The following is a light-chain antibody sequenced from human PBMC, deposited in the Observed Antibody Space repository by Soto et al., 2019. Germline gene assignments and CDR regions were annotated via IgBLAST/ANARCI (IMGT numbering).Light chain of an antibody. CDR2: GAS. CDR3: QQYNNWPLLT. Sequence: EIVMTQSPATLSVSPGERATLSCRASQSVSSNLAWYQQKPGQAPRLLIYGASTRATGIPARFSGSGSGTEFPLTISSLPSEDFAVYYCQQYNNWPLLTFGGGTKVEIK. CDR1: QSVSSN. V-gene: IGKV3-15*01. J-gene: IGKJ4*01.